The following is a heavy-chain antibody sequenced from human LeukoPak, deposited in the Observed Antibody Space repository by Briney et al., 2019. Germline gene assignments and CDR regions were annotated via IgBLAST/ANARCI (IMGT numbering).Heavy chain of an antibody. CDR2: IYRSGST. D-gene: IGHD3-10*01. CDR1: GYSISSGYY. CDR3: ARDRGELWFGELPTGWFDP. V-gene: IGHV4-38-2*02. Sequence: PSETLSLTCAVSGYSISSGYYWGWIRQPPGEGLEWFGIIYRSGSTYYNPSLKSRVTISVDTSKNQFSLKLSSVTAADTAVYYCARDRGELWFGELPTGWFDPWGQGTLVTVSS. J-gene: IGHJ5*02.